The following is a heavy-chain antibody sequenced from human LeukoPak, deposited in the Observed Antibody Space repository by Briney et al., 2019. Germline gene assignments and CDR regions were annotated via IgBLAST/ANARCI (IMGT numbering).Heavy chain of an antibody. CDR3: ARVRSSWVYYFDY. D-gene: IGHD6-13*01. V-gene: IGHV1-69*16. Sequence: SVKVSCKASGGTFSSDTLNWVRQAPGQGLEWMGGIIPLLGTANYAQKLQGRVTITADESTSTSYMELSSLTFEDTAVYCRARVRSSWVYYFDYWGQGTLVTVSS. CDR1: GGTFSSDT. J-gene: IGHJ4*02. CDR2: IIPLLGTA.